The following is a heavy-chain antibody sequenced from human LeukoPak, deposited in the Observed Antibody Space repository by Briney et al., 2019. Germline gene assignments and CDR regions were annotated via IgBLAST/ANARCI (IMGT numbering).Heavy chain of an antibody. Sequence: ASVKVSCKASGYTFTSYAMHWVRQAPGQRLEWMGWINACNGNTKYSQKFQGRVTITRDTSASTAYMELSSLRSEDTAVYYCARETAIKHLDYWGQGTLVTVSS. J-gene: IGHJ4*02. D-gene: IGHD2-21*02. CDR1: GYTFTSYA. CDR2: INACNGNT. V-gene: IGHV1-3*01. CDR3: ARETAIKHLDY.